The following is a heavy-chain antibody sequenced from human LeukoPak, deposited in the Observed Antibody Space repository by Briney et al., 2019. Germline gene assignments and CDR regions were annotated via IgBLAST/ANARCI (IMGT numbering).Heavy chain of an antibody. Sequence: GGSLRLSCAASGFTVSSNYMSWVRQAPGKGLEWVSRISWNSGSIDYADSVMGRFTISRDSAKNSLYLQMNSLRAEDTAVYYCARGVGIVEAFDIWGQGTMVSVSS. V-gene: IGHV3-48*04. CDR1: GFTVSSNY. CDR2: ISWNSGSI. CDR3: ARGVGIVEAFDI. D-gene: IGHD3-22*01. J-gene: IGHJ3*02.